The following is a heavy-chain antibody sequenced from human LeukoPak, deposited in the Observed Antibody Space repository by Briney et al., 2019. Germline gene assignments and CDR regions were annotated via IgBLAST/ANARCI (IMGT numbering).Heavy chain of an antibody. Sequence: SETLSLTCTVSGGSISSSSYYWGWIRQPPGKGLEWIGSIYYSGSTYYNPSLKSRVTISVDTSKNQFSLKLSSVTAADTAVYYCARGGYSGYALLPFDYWGQGTLVTVSS. J-gene: IGHJ4*02. CDR2: IYYSGST. CDR1: GGSISSSSYY. D-gene: IGHD5-12*01. CDR3: ARGGYSGYALLPFDY. V-gene: IGHV4-39*07.